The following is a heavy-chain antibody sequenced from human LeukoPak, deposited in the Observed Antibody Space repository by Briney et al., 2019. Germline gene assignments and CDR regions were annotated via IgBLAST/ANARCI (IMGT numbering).Heavy chain of an antibody. Sequence: GGSLRLSCAASGFTFTNHGMSWVRQALGKELEWVSAITGSGDRTYYADSVKGRFTISRDNSKNTLYLQMNSLRAEDTALYYCAKDRMDPDNYWGQGTLVTVSS. J-gene: IGHJ4*02. D-gene: IGHD2-2*03. CDR1: GFTFTNHG. V-gene: IGHV3-23*01. CDR2: ITGSGDRT. CDR3: AKDRMDPDNY.